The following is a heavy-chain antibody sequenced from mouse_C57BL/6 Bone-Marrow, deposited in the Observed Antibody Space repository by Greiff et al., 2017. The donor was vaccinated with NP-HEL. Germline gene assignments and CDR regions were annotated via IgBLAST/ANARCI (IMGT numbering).Heavy chain of an antibody. CDR2: IYPGSGST. CDR1: GYTFTSYW. J-gene: IGHJ4*01. D-gene: IGHD2-5*01. V-gene: IGHV1-55*01. CDR3: ARRPTIVRGHYYAMDY. Sequence: QVQLKQPGAELVKPGASVKMSCKASGYTFTSYWITWVKQRPGQGLEWIGDIYPGSGSTNYNEKFKSKATLTVDTSSSTAYMQLSSLTSEDSAVYYCARRPTIVRGHYYAMDYWGQGTSVTVSS.